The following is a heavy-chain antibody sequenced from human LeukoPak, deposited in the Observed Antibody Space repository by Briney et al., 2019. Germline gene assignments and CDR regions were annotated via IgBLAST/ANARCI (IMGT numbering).Heavy chain of an antibody. V-gene: IGHV4-4*07. D-gene: IGHD6-13*01. CDR3: ARDGYSSSWHFFDY. Sequence: SETLSLTCTGSGGSISSYYWSWIRQPAGKGLEWIGRIYTSGSTNYNPSLKSRVTMSVDTSKNQFSLKLSSVTAADTAVYCCARDGYSSSWHFFDYWGQGTLVTVSS. CDR1: GGSISSYY. CDR2: IYTSGST. J-gene: IGHJ4*02.